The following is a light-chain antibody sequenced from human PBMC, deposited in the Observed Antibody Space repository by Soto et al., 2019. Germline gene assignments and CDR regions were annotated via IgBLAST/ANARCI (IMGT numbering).Light chain of an antibody. Sequence: QSVLTQPPSASGSPGQSVAISCTGTSSDVGGYNFVSWYQQHPGKAPKLMIYEVNKRPSGVSNRFSGSKSGNTASLTISGLQAEDEADYYCSSYTNNQRLFGGGTKLTVL. CDR3: SSYTNNQRL. CDR2: EVN. V-gene: IGLV2-14*01. CDR1: SSDVGGYNF. J-gene: IGLJ3*02.